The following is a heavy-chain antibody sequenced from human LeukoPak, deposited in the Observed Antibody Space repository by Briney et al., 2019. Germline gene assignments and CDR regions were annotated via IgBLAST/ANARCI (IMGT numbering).Heavy chain of an antibody. D-gene: IGHD3-10*01. CDR1: GFTFSSYA. Sequence: GGSLRLSCGASGFTFSSYAMNWVRQAPGKGLEWISSISGSGDNTYYADSVKGRFTISRDNSKNTLYLQMNSLRAEDTAVYYCAKDRGIISDYWGQGTLVTVSS. CDR3: AKDRGIISDY. J-gene: IGHJ4*02. V-gene: IGHV3-23*01. CDR2: ISGSGDNT.